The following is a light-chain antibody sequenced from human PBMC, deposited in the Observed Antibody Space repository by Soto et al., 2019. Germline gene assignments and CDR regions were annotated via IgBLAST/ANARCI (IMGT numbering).Light chain of an antibody. Sequence: EIVLTQSPGTLSLSPGERATLSCRASQSVSRTYLAWYQQKPVQAPKLLIYATTRRATGIPDRFSGSGSGTVSTLTISRLEPEDFAVYYCQQYNNWPWTFGQGTKVDIK. CDR1: QSVSRTY. J-gene: IGKJ1*01. CDR2: ATT. CDR3: QQYNNWPWT. V-gene: IGKV3-20*01.